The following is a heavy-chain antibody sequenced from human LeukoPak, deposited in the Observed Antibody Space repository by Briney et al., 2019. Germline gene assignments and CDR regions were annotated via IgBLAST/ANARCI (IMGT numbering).Heavy chain of an antibody. V-gene: IGHV3-23*01. J-gene: IGHJ2*01. CDR1: GFTFSSYA. D-gene: IGHD3-22*01. CDR2: ISGSGGST. CDR3: SRGHYYDSSGYYDNWYFDL. Sequence: PGGSLRLSCAASGFTFSSYAMSWVRQAPGKGLEWVSAISGSGGSTYYADSVKGRFTISRDNSKNTLYLQMNSLRAEDTAVYYCSRGHYYDSSGYYDNWYFDLWGRGTLVTVSS.